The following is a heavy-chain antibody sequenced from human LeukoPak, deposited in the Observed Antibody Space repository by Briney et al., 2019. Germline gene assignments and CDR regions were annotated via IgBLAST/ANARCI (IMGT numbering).Heavy chain of an antibody. Sequence: ASVKVSCKASGYTFTSYYMHWVRQAPGQGLEWMGIINPSGGSTSYAQKFQGRVTMTRDTSTSTVYMELSSLRSEDTAVYYCARYYTAMAHVDAFDIWGQGTMVTVSS. CDR2: INPSGGST. CDR3: ARYYTAMAHVDAFDI. D-gene: IGHD5-18*01. J-gene: IGHJ3*02. CDR1: GYTFTSYY. V-gene: IGHV1-46*01.